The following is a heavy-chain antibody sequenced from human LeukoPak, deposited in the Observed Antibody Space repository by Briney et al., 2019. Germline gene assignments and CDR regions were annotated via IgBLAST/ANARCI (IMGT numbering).Heavy chain of an antibody. D-gene: IGHD3-10*01. CDR1: GFTFSRDG. CDR3: ASPHYYGSGSNAFDI. V-gene: IGHV3-23*01. Sequence: GGCLRLSCAASGFTFSRDGMSWGRQAPGKGLEWVSAMSGSGGSRYYADTVKGRFTISRDNSKNTLYLQMNSLRAEDTAVYYCASPHYYGSGSNAFDIWGKGTMVTVS. J-gene: IGHJ3*02. CDR2: MSGSGGSR.